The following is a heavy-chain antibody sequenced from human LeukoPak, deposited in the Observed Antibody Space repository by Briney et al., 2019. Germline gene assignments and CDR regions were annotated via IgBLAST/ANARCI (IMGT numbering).Heavy chain of an antibody. D-gene: IGHD6-13*01. CDR3: ASAYSSSWYGIDY. CDR2: IYHSGST. J-gene: IGHJ4*02. Sequence: SGTLSLTCAVSGGSISSSNWWSWVRQPPGKGLEWIGEIYHSGSTNYNPSLKSRVTISVDTSKNQFSLKLSSVTAADTAVYYCASAYSSSWYGIDYWGQGTLVTVSS. CDR1: GGSISSSNW. V-gene: IGHV4-4*02.